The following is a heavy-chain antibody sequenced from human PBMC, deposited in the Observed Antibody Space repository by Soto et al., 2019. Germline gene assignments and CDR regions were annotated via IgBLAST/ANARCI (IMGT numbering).Heavy chain of an antibody. CDR3: ARGGGGYNPFDY. D-gene: IGHD1-26*01. Sequence: EMPLVESGGGLIQPGGSLRLSCAVSGFTVSNNYMSWVRQAPGKGLEWVSVIYSDGTTYYGDSVKGRFTISRDNSKNTLFLQMNSLRAEDTAVYYCARGGGGYNPFDYWGQGTLVTVSS. CDR2: IYSDGTT. CDR1: GFTVSNNY. J-gene: IGHJ4*02. V-gene: IGHV3-53*01.